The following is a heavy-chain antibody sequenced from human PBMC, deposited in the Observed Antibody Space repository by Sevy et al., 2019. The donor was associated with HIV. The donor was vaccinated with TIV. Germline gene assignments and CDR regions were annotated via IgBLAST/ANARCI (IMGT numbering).Heavy chain of an antibody. Sequence: GGSLRLSCSASGFSVRSFSMHWVRQAPGKGLEWVAAILYNVRTEEYADSVKGRFTISRDNSKNTLNLEMNSLRVEDTALYFCARDSARVIVPTAGFDSWGQGVLVTVSS. CDR3: ARDSARVIVPTAGFDS. V-gene: IGHV3-33*01. CDR2: ILYNVRTE. D-gene: IGHD2-15*01. CDR1: GFSVRSFS. J-gene: IGHJ5*01.